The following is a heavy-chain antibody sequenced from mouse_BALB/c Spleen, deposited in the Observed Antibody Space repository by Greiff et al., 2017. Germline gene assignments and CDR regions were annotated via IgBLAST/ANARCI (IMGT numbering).Heavy chain of an antibody. CDR1: GYTFTSYW. CDR2: IYPGNSDT. J-gene: IGHJ3*01. Sequence: VQLKESGTVLARPGASVKMSCKASGYTFTSYWMHWVKQRPGQGLEWIGAIYPGNSDTSYNQKFKGKAKLTAVTSTSTAYMELSSLTNEDSAVYYCTRSDYDPRRGFAYWGQGTLVTVSA. CDR3: TRSDYDPRRGFAY. V-gene: IGHV1-5*01. D-gene: IGHD2-4*01.